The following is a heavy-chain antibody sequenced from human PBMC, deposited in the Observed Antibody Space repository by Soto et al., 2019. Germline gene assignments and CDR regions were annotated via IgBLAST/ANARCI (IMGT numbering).Heavy chain of an antibody. CDR3: ARGWFGPDV. CDR1: GFTLSGRS. D-gene: IGHD3-10*01. Sequence: EVQLVESGGGLVQPGGSLRLSCAASGFTLSGRSMHWVRQAPGKGLVWVSGIDNAGTDSTYADSVKGRFTSSRDNAKNMLYLQMTRLRVEDTAVYYCARGWFGPDVWGKGTTVNVSS. V-gene: IGHV3-74*01. J-gene: IGHJ6*04. CDR2: IDNAGTDS.